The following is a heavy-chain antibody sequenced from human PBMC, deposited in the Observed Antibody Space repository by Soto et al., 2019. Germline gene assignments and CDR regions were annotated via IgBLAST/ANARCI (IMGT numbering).Heavy chain of an antibody. J-gene: IGHJ5*02. V-gene: IGHV3-30-3*01. Sequence: GGSLRLSCAASGFTFSSYAMHWVRQAPGKGLEWVAVISYDGSNKYYADSVKGRFTISRDNSKNTLYLQMNSLRAEDTAVYYCARDESPSYGDYGGFDPWGQGTLATVSS. CDR1: GFTFSSYA. CDR2: ISYDGSNK. CDR3: ARDESPSYGDYGGFDP. D-gene: IGHD4-17*01.